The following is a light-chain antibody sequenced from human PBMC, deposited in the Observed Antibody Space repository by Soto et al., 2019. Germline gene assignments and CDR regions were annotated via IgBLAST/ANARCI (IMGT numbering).Light chain of an antibody. CDR2: DVS. J-gene: IGKJ3*01. CDR3: QQRSNWPRFT. V-gene: IGKV3-11*01. Sequence: EIVLTQSPATLSLSPGERATLSCRASQSVSSYLAWYQQKPGQAPRRLIYDVSNSATGIPARFSGSGSGTDFTLTISSLEPKDFAVYYCQQRSNWPRFTFGPGTKVDIK. CDR1: QSVSSY.